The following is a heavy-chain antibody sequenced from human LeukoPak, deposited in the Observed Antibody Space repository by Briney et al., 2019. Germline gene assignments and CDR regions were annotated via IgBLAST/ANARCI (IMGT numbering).Heavy chain of an antibody. V-gene: IGHV4-59*01. CDR1: GGSISSCY. J-gene: IGHJ6*02. CDR3: ARGPYQLLPYYYYYGMDV. Sequence: SETLSLTCTVSGGSISSCYWSWIRQPPGKGLEWIGYIYYSGSTNYNPSLKSRVTISVDTSKNQFSLKLSSVTAADTAVYYCARGPYQLLPYYYYYGMDVWGQGTTVTVSS. D-gene: IGHD2-2*01. CDR2: IYYSGST.